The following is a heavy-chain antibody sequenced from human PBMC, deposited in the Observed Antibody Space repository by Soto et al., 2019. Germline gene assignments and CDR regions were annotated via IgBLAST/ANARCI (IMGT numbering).Heavy chain of an antibody. D-gene: IGHD3-16*02. CDR3: AKALGELSPESYDH. J-gene: IGHJ4*02. V-gene: IGHV3-30*18. CDR1: GFTFSSYG. CDR2: ISYDGSNQ. Sequence: QVQLVESGGGVVQPGRSLRLSCAASGFTFSSYGMHWVRQAPGKGLEWVAIISYDGSNQYYADSVKGRFTISRDNSKNTLYLQMNSLGTEDTAVYYCAKALGELSPESYDHWGQVVLVTVSS.